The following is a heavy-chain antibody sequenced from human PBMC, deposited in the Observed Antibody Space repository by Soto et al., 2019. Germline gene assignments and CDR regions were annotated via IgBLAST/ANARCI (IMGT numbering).Heavy chain of an antibody. CDR3: ASLDDAFDI. V-gene: IGHV3-30-3*01. D-gene: IGHD1-1*01. CDR2: ISYDGSNK. J-gene: IGHJ3*02. CDR1: GFTFSSYA. Sequence: ESVGGVVQPGRSLRLSCAASGFTFSSYAMHWVRQAPGKGLEWVAVISYDGSNKYYADSVKGRFTISRDNSKNTLYLQMNSLRAEDTAVYYCASLDDAFDIWGQGTMVTVSS.